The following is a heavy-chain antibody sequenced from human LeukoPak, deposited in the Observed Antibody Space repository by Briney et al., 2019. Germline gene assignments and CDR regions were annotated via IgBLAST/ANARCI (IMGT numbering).Heavy chain of an antibody. Sequence: GGSLRLSCAASGFTFDDYAMHWVRQAPGKGLEWVSGISWNSGSIGYADSVKGRFTISRDNAKNSLYLQMNSLRAEDTALYYCAKARQAYYYYGTDVWGQGTTVTVSS. CDR3: AKARQAYYYYGTDV. CDR1: GFTFDDYA. CDR2: ISWNSGSI. J-gene: IGHJ6*02. V-gene: IGHV3-9*01.